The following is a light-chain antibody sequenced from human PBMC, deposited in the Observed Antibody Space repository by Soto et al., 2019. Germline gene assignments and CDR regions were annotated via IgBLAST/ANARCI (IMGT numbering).Light chain of an antibody. Sequence: EIVLTQSPATLSLSRGERATLSCRASQSVSSNLAWYQQKPGQAPRLLIYGASTRATGIPARFSGSGSGTEFTLTISSLQSEDFAVYYCQQYNNWPETFGQGTKVDIK. CDR1: QSVSSN. CDR2: GAS. CDR3: QQYNNWPET. V-gene: IGKV3-15*01. J-gene: IGKJ1*01.